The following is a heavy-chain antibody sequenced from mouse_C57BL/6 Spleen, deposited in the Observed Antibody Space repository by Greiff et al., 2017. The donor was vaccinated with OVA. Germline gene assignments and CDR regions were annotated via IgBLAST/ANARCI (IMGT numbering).Heavy chain of an antibody. CDR1: GYTFTDYE. D-gene: IGHD2-1*01. J-gene: IGHJ2*01. CDR2: IDPETGGT. Sequence: VQLQESGAELVRPGASVTLSCKASGYTFTDYEMHWVKQTPVHGLEWIGAIDPETGGTAYNQKFKGKAILTADKSSSTAYMELRSLTSEDSAVYYCTRDSQGYGNYDYWGQGTTLTVSS. CDR3: TRDSQGYGNYDY. V-gene: IGHV1-15*01.